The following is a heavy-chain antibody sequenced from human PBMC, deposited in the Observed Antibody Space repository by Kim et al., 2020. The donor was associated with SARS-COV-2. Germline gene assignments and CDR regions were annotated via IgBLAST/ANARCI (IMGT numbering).Heavy chain of an antibody. CDR2: ISSSSSYT. CDR3: ARDYPGYCSGGSCYSLGSDAFDI. J-gene: IGHJ3*02. D-gene: IGHD2-15*01. CDR1: GFTFSDYY. Sequence: GGSLRLSCAASGFTFSDYYMSWIRQAPGKGLEWVSYISSSSSYTNYADSVKGRFTISRDNAKNSLYLQMNSLRAEDTAVYYCARDYPGYCSGGSCYSLGSDAFDIWGQGTMVTVSS. V-gene: IGHV3-11*05.